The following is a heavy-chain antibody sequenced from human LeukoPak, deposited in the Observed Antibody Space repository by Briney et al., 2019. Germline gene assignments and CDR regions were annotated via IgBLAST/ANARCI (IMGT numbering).Heavy chain of an antibody. J-gene: IGHJ4*02. Sequence: GSLRLSCAASGFTFSSYGMHWVRQAPGKGLEWVAVISYDGSNKYYADSVKGRFTISRDNSKNTLYLQMSSLRAGDTAVYYCAKGVWRQQLVTPYFDYWGQGTLVTVSS. V-gene: IGHV3-30*18. CDR1: GFTFSSYG. D-gene: IGHD6-13*01. CDR2: ISYDGSNK. CDR3: AKGVWRQQLVTPYFDY.